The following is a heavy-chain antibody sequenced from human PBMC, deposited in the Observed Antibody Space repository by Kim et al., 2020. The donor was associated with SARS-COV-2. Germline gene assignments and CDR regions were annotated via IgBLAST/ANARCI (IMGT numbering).Heavy chain of an antibody. CDR1: GYTVTPYF. D-gene: IGHD6-13*01. J-gene: IGHJ4*02. Sequence: ASVKVSCKASGYTVTPYFVHWLRQAPGQGLEWMGIVNPGGGTTTNTQKFQGRVTLTRDTSTSTFYMELSSLRSEDTAVYFCTADTNYWGQGTLVTVSS. CDR2: VNPGGGTT. V-gene: IGHV1-46*01. CDR3: TADTNY.